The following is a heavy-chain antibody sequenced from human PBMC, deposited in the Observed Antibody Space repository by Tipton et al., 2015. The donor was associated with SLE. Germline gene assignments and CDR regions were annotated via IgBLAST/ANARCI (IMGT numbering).Heavy chain of an antibody. D-gene: IGHD6-13*01. V-gene: IGHV4-61*09. Sequence: TLSLTCTVSGGSISSGSYYWSWIRQPAGKGLEWFGHIYTSGSTNYNPSPKSRVTISVDTSKNQFSLKLSSVTAADTAVYYCARGGIAADWYDYWGQGTLVTVSS. CDR1: GGSISSGSYY. J-gene: IGHJ4*02. CDR2: IYTSGST. CDR3: ARGGIAADWYDY.